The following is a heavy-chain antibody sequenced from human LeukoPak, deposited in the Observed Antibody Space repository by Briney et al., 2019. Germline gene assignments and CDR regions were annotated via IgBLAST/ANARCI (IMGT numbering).Heavy chain of an antibody. J-gene: IGHJ4*02. CDR1: GFTFNYAW. CDR3: TRETPGYYDRSFDY. CDR2: IKSKPDGGTT. D-gene: IGHD3-22*01. V-gene: IGHV3-15*01. Sequence: GVSLRLSCTASGFTFNYAWMSWVRQAPGKGLECVVRIKSKPDGGTTDYAAPVKGRFIISRDDSKNRQYLQMNSLKTEDTAVYYCTRETPGYYDRSFDYWGQGALVTVS.